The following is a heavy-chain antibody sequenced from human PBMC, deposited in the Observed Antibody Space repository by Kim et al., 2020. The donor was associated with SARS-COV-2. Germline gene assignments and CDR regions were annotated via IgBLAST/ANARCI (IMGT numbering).Heavy chain of an antibody. CDR1: GFTFSRFW. V-gene: IGHV3-7*01. J-gene: IGHJ4*02. CDR3: TRELVTEKSHFDY. D-gene: IGHD2-21*02. Sequence: GGSLRLSCAASGFTFSRFWMSWVRQAPGKGLEWVANIKEDGTETYYVDSVEGRFTISRDNARNSLFLQMNSLRAEDTAVYYCTRELVTEKSHFDYWGQGTLVTVSS. CDR2: IKEDGTET.